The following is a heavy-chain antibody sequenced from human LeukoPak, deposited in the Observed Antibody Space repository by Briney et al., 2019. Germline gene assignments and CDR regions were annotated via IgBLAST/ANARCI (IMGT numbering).Heavy chain of an antibody. Sequence: PGGSLRLSCAASGFTFSDYYMSWIRQPPGKGLEWIGYIYYSGNTNYNPSLKSRLTISVDTSKNQFSLKLSSVTAADTAVYYCARLPGVGYCTSTSCYALDAFDIWGQGTMVTVSS. CDR2: IYYSGNT. D-gene: IGHD2-2*01. V-gene: IGHV4-59*01. J-gene: IGHJ3*02. CDR1: GFTFSDYY. CDR3: ARLPGVGYCTSTSCYALDAFDI.